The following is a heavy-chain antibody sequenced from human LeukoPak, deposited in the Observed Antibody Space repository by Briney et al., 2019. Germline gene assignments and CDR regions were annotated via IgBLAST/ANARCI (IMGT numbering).Heavy chain of an antibody. Sequence: GESLKISCKVYADRSTTYCVACVGHMPRKGREWMGVVFSGDGDTRYSPSIQSHVTISVERSISTAYQQCSSLQASDTATYYCARRPVHSQIWLAPWGQGTLVTDSS. CDR3: ARRPVHSQIWLAP. CDR1: ADRSTTYC. V-gene: IGHV5-51*01. J-gene: IGHJ5*02. CDR2: VFSGDGDT. D-gene: IGHD1-1*01.